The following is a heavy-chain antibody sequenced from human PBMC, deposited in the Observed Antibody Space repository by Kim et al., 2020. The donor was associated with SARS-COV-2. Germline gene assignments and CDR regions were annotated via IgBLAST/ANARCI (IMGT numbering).Heavy chain of an antibody. Sequence: GGSLRLSCAASGFTFSSYSMNWVRQAPGKGLEWVSSISSSSSYIYYADSVKGRFTISRDNAKNSLYLQMNSLRAEDTAVYYCARVGQQLVLGAFDIWGQGTMVTVSS. D-gene: IGHD6-13*01. CDR1: GFTFSSYS. J-gene: IGHJ3*02. V-gene: IGHV3-21*01. CDR2: ISSSSSYI. CDR3: ARVGQQLVLGAFDI.